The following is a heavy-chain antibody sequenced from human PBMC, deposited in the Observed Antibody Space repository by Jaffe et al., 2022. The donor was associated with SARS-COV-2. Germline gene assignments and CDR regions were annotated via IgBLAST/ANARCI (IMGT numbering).Heavy chain of an antibody. Sequence: QVQLVESGGGVVQPGRSLRLSCAASGFTFSGCSMHWVRQAPGKGLQWVAFISYDGSNKYYADSVKGRFTISRDNSKSTLYLQMNSLRAEDTAVYYCARNPNTKFEFDYWGQGTLVTVSS. CDR2: ISYDGSNK. CDR1: GFTFSGCS. V-gene: IGHV3-30*04. J-gene: IGHJ4*02. CDR3: ARNPNTKFEFDY. D-gene: IGHD3-10*02.